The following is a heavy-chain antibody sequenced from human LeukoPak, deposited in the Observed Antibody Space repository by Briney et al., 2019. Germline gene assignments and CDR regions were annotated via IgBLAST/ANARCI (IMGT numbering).Heavy chain of an antibody. CDR2: IQYDGSNE. CDR1: RFTFSSYG. J-gene: IGHJ1*01. Sequence: GGSLRLSCAASRFTFSSYGMHWVRQAPGKGLEWVAYIQYDGSNEQYADSVKGRFTISRDNSKNTLYLQMNSLRAEDTAVYYCAKDGSHIAAAGSEGYFQHWGQGTLVTVSS. V-gene: IGHV3-30*02. CDR3: AKDGSHIAAAGSEGYFQH. D-gene: IGHD6-13*01.